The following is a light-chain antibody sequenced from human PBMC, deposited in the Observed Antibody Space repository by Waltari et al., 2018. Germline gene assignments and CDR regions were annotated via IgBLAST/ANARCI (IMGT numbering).Light chain of an antibody. V-gene: IGLV3-10*01. Sequence: SNELTHPPSVSVSPGQPARITCSGDDLQTKAAYWYQQKPGQAPVVVIYEDTKRPSGIPERFSGSSSGTMATFTISGAQVEDEADYYCYSTDSSGNHRVFGRGTKLTVL. CDR1: DLQTKA. CDR2: EDT. J-gene: IGLJ3*02. CDR3: YSTDSSGNHRV.